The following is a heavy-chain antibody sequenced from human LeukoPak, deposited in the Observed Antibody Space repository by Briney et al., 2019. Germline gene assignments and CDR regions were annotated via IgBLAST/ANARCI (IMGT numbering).Heavy chain of an antibody. CDR3: AKDVGWFGEHAFDI. CDR2: ISYDGSNK. J-gene: IGHJ3*02. V-gene: IGHV3-30*18. Sequence: GGSLRLSCAASGFTFSSYGMHWVRQAPGKGLEWVAVISYDGSNKYYADSVKGRFTISRDNSKNTLYLQMNSLRAEDTAVYYCAKDVGWFGEHAFDIWGQGTVVTVSS. CDR1: GFTFSSYG. D-gene: IGHD3-10*01.